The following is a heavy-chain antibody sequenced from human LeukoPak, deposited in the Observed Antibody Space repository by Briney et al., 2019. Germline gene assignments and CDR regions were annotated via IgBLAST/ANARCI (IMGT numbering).Heavy chain of an antibody. CDR3: ARGYSYGFFDY. V-gene: IGHV4-34*01. Sequence: SETLSLTCAVYGGSFSGYYWSWIRQPPGKGLEWVGEINHSGSTNYNPSLKSRVTISVDTSKNQFSLKLSSVTAADTAVYYCARGYSYGFFDYWGQGTLVTVSS. CDR1: GGSFSGYY. CDR2: INHSGST. J-gene: IGHJ4*02. D-gene: IGHD5-18*01.